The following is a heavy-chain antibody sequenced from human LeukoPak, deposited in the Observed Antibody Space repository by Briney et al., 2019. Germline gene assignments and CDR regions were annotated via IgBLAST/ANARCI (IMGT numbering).Heavy chain of an antibody. CDR1: GGSISNYH. V-gene: IGHV4-59*01. Sequence: YPSETLSLTCTVSGGSISNYHWGWIRQPPGKGLEWIGYIYYSGSTNDNPSLKSRVTISVDASKNQFSLKLRSVTAADTAVYYCARARNYYDNSGYYYEGDAFDIWGQGTMVTVSS. CDR3: ARARNYYDNSGYYYEGDAFDI. D-gene: IGHD3-22*01. J-gene: IGHJ3*02. CDR2: IYYSGST.